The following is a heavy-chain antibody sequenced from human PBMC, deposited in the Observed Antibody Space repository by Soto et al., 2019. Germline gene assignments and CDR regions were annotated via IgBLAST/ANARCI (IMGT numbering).Heavy chain of an antibody. Sequence: PSETLSLTCTVSGGSISSGGYYWSWIRQHPGKGLEWIGYIYYSGSTYYNPSLKSRVTISVDTSKNQFSLKLSSVTAADTAVYYCARDSGPKRVWFDPWGQGTLVTVSS. CDR3: ARDSGPKRVWFDP. V-gene: IGHV4-31*03. J-gene: IGHJ5*02. CDR1: GGSISSGGYY. D-gene: IGHD7-27*01. CDR2: IYYSGST.